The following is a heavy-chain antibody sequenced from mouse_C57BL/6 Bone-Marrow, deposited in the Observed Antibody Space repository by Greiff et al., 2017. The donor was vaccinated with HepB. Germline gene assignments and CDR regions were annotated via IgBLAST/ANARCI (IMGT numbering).Heavy chain of an antibody. CDR1: GYSITSGYY. CDR3: ARDLSIDYDYDPWFAY. CDR2: ISYDGSN. D-gene: IGHD2-4*01. Sequence: EVKLQESGPGLVKPSQSLSLSCSVTGYSITSGYYWNWIRQFPGNKLEWMGYISYDGSNNYNPSLKKRISITRDTSKNQLFLKLNSVTTEDTATYYWARDLSIDYDYDPWFAYWGQGTLVTVSA. J-gene: IGHJ3*01. V-gene: IGHV3-6*01.